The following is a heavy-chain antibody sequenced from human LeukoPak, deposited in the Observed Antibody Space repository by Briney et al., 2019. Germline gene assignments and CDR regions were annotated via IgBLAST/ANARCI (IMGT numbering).Heavy chain of an antibody. CDR2: ISVYSGKT. D-gene: IGHD6-13*01. V-gene: IGHV1-18*01. J-gene: IGHJ4*02. CDR1: GYTFSSYA. Sequence: ASVKVSCKASGYTFSSYAITWVRQAPGQGLEWMGWISVYSGKTHYAQKFQGRVTMTTDTSTSTAYMELRSLRSDDTAVYYCARIGGGQLVHRGYFDYWGQGTLVTVSS. CDR3: ARIGGGQLVHRGYFDY.